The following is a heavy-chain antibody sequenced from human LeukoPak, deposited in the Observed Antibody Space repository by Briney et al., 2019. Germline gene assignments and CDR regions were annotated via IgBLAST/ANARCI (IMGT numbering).Heavy chain of an antibody. V-gene: IGHV4-59*01. CDR1: GGSISSYY. D-gene: IGHD2-21*02. J-gene: IGHJ4*02. Sequence: SETLSLTCTVSGGSISSYYWSWIRQPPGKGLEWIGHIYYSGSANYNPSLKSRVTISIDTSKNQFSLRLSSVTAADTAVYFCARAAYCGGDCYYYFDYWGQGTLVTVSS. CDR2: IYYSGSA. CDR3: ARAAYCGGDCYYYFDY.